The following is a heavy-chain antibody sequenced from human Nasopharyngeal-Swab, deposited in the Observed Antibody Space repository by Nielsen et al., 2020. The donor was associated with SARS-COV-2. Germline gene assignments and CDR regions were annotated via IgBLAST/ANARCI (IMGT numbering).Heavy chain of an antibody. CDR1: GFTFSSYA. CDR3: ARGCTNGACYPTSYYYYGMDV. D-gene: IGHD2-8*01. V-gene: IGHV3-64*01. J-gene: IGHJ6*02. CDR2: ISSNGGST. Sequence: GESLKISCAASGFTFSSYAMHWVRQAPGKGLEYVSAISSNGGSTYYANSVKGRFTISRDNAKNSLYLQMNSLRAEDTAVYYCARGCTNGACYPTSYYYYGMDVWGQGTTVTVSS.